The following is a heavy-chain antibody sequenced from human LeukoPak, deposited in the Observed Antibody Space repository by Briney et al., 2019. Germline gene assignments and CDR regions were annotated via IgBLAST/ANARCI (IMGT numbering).Heavy chain of an antibody. CDR1: GGTFSIYA. V-gene: IGHV1-69*04. CDR2: IIPILGIA. Sequence: GASVNVSRKASGGTFSIYAISWVRQAPGQELAWMGRIIPILGIANYAQKFQGRVTITADKSTSTAYMELSSLRSEDTAVYYCASYYDSSGYRTRPLDYWGQGTLVTVSS. D-gene: IGHD3-22*01. J-gene: IGHJ4*02. CDR3: ASYYDSSGYRTRPLDY.